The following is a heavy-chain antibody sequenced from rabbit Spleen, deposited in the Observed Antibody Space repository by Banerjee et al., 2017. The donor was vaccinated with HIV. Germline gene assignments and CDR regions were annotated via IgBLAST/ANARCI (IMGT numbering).Heavy chain of an antibody. D-gene: IGHD8-1*01. CDR3: ARDTGSSFSSYGMDL. CDR2: IAGGSSAFT. J-gene: IGHJ6*01. CDR1: GFSFSSSDY. V-gene: IGHV1S40*01. Sequence: QELKESGGGLVQPGGSLKLSCKASGFSFSSSDYMCWVRQAPGKGLEWISCIAGGSSAFTYSATWAKGRFTISKTSSTTVTLQMTSLTVADTATYFCARDTGSSFSSYGMDLWGPGTLVTVS.